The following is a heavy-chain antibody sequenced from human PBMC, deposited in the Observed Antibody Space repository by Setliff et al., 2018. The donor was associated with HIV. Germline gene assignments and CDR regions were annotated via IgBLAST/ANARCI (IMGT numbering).Heavy chain of an antibody. CDR2: IKSDGSST. V-gene: IGHV3-74*01. CDR1: GFTFSSYG. J-gene: IGHJ5*02. Sequence: PGGSLRLSCAASGFTFSSYGMHWVRQAPGKGLVWVSRIKSDGSSTAYADSVKGRFTISRDNAKNTLYLQMNSLRGEDTAVYFCARAIRDGNSLINWFDPWGQGTLVTVSS. CDR3: ARAIRDGNSLINWFDP. D-gene: IGHD2-15*01.